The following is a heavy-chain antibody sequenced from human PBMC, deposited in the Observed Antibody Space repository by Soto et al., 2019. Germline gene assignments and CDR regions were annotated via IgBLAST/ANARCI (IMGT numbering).Heavy chain of an antibody. CDR2: IYHSGST. D-gene: IGHD3-10*01. CDR3: ARESAGSGKNNWFDP. CDR1: GGSISTYY. J-gene: IGHJ5*02. V-gene: IGHV4-59*01. Sequence: SETLSLTCAVSGGSISTYYWSWIRQPPGKGLEWIGYIYHSGSTYYNPSLKSRVTISVDTSKNQFSLKLNSVTAADTAVYYCARESAGSGKNNWFDPWGQGTLVTVSS.